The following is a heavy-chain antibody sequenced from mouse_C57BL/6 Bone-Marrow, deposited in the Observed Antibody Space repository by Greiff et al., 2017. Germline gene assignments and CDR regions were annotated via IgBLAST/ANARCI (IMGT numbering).Heavy chain of an antibody. Sequence: QVHVKQSGPGLVQPSQSLSITCTVSGFSLTSYGVHWVRQSPGKGLEWLGVIWSGGSTDSNAAFISRLSISKDNSKSQVFFKMNSLQADDTAIYYCARRGYYGSSLYAMDYWGQGTSVTVSS. D-gene: IGHD1-1*01. CDR3: ARRGYYGSSLYAMDY. CDR1: GFSLTSYG. CDR2: IWSGGST. J-gene: IGHJ4*01. V-gene: IGHV2-2*01.